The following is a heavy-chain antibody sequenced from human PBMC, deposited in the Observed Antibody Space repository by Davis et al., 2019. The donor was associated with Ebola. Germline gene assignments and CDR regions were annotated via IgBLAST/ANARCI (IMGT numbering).Heavy chain of an antibody. J-gene: IGHJ4*02. Sequence: PGGSLRLSCAASGFTFSSYGMHWVRQAPGKGLEWVAVISYDGSNKYYADSVKGRFTISRDNSKNTLYLQMNSLRAEDTAVYYCAKVTGYSGYDTYFDYWGQGTLVTVSS. CDR1: GFTFSSYG. V-gene: IGHV3-30*18. D-gene: IGHD5-12*01. CDR2: ISYDGSNK. CDR3: AKVTGYSGYDTYFDY.